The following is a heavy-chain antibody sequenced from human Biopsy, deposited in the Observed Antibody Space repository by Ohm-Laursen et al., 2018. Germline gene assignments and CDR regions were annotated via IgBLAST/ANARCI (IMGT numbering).Heavy chain of an antibody. CDR3: TRDSGRWRVGDFYYYGMDV. Sequence: SHTLSLTCSVSNGSICSSYWGWIRQPPGKGLEWIGGIYYSGSTNYNPSLKSRVTISVDTSKNQSPMKLSSVAAADTAVYYCTRDSGRWRVGDFYYYGMDVWGQGTTVTVSS. J-gene: IGHJ6*02. CDR2: IYYSGST. V-gene: IGHV4-59*01. D-gene: IGHD3-10*01. CDR1: NGSICSSY.